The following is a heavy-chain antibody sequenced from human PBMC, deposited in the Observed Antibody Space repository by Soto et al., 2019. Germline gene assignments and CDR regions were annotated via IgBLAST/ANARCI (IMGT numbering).Heavy chain of an antibody. J-gene: IGHJ4*02. CDR3: ATLPHSGDPNAGF. D-gene: IGHD4-17*01. CDR1: GGSISSSNYY. V-gene: IGHV4-39*01. Sequence: QLQLQESGPGLVKPSETLSLTCTVSGGSISSSNYYWGWIRQPPGKGLEWIGSIYYSGSTYYNSPLTSRVTIPCDTSRNQFSLKLPSVPAADTAVYSGATLPHSGDPNAGFWGQGTLVTVSS. CDR2: IYYSGST.